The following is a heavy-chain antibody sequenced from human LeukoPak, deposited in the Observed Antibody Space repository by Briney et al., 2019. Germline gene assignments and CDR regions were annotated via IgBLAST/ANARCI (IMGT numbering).Heavy chain of an antibody. CDR3: AKVRWDVVVPAASFDY. CDR2: ISGSGGST. D-gene: IGHD2-2*01. J-gene: IGHJ4*02. CDR1: GFTFSSYA. V-gene: IGHV3-23*01. Sequence: PGGSLRLSCAASGFTFSSYAMSWVRQAPGKGLEWVSAISGSGGSTYYADSVKGRFTISRDNSKNTLYLQMNSPRAEDTAVYYCAKVRWDVVVPAASFDYWGQGTLVTVSS.